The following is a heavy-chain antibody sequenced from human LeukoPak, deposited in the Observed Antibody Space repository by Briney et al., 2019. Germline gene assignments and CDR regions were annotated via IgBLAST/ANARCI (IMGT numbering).Heavy chain of an antibody. CDR2: ISGSGGST. V-gene: IGHV3-23*01. CDR1: GFTFSSYA. Sequence: GGSLRLSCAASGFTFSSYAMSWVRQAPGKGLEWVSAISGSGGSTYYADSVKGRFTISRDNSKNTLYLQMNSLRAEDTALYYCAKAPPVRSGHSAYDYWGQGTLVTVSS. CDR3: AKAPPVRSGHSAYDY. D-gene: IGHD3-22*01. J-gene: IGHJ4*02.